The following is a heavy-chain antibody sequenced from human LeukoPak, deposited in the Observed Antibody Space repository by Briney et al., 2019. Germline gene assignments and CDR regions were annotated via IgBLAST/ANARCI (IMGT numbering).Heavy chain of an antibody. CDR1: GFTVSSNY. V-gene: IGHV3-53*01. Sequence: GGSLRLSCAASGFTVSSNYMSWVRQAPGKGLEWVSLIYSGGSTYYADSVKGRFTISRDNSKNTLYLQMNSLRAEDTAVYYCARAGGLWFGELPEYYFDYWGQGTLVTVSS. CDR3: ARAGGLWFGELPEYYFDY. CDR2: IYSGGST. D-gene: IGHD3-10*01. J-gene: IGHJ4*02.